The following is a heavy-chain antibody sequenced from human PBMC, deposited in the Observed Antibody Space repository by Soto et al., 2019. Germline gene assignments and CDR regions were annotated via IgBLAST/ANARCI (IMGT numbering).Heavy chain of an antibody. CDR3: ARLRYCSSTCCDGAYYGMDV. J-gene: IGHJ6*02. Sequence: GASVKLSCKASGNTNTDTALHCRLQAPAQRKEWMGWINAGNGNTKYSQKFQGRVTITRDTSASTAYMELSSLRSEDTAVYYCARLRYCSSTCCDGAYYGMDVWGQG. CDR2: INAGNGNT. D-gene: IGHD2-2*01. CDR1: GNTNTDTA. V-gene: IGHV1-3*01.